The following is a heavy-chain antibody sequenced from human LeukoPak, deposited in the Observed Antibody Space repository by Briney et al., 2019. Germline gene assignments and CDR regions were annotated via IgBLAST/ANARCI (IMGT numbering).Heavy chain of an antibody. CDR1: GFTFSDYH. J-gene: IGHJ5*02. D-gene: IGHD2-2*01. V-gene: IGHV3-11*01. CDR2: ISSSGSTI. Sequence: GGSLRLSCAASGFTFSDYHMSWIRQAPGKGLEWVSYISSSGSTIYYADSVKGRFTISRDNAKNSLYLQMTSLRAEDTAVYYCARDPRGYCSSTSCHPWFDPWGQGTLVTVSS. CDR3: ARDPRGYCSSTSCHPWFDP.